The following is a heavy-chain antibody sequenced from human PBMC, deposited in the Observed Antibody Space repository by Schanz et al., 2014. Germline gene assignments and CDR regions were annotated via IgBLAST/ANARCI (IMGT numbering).Heavy chain of an antibody. V-gene: IGHV3-7*03. Sequence: DVQLVDSGGGLVQPGGSLRLSCATSGLNFDYYGMNWVRQAPGKGLEWVASIKQEGDEKNYVDSVKGRFTISRDNAKNSLYLQMNSLRAEDTALYYCARDTAQSCIGPSCFEYFQHWGQGALVTVSA. CDR1: GLNFDYYG. CDR3: ARDTAQSCIGPSCFEYFQH. D-gene: IGHD2-2*01. CDR2: IKQEGDEK. J-gene: IGHJ1*01.